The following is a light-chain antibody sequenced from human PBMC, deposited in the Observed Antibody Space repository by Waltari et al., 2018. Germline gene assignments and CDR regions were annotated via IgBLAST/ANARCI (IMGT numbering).Light chain of an antibody. Sequence: IQLTHSPSSLSASVGDRVTITCRASQCISNYLAWYQQKPGKAPKLLIYAASTLQSGVPSRFSGSGSGTDFTLTISSLQPEYFATYYCQQLNSYQWTFGQGTKVEIK. CDR1: QCISNY. J-gene: IGKJ1*01. CDR3: QQLNSYQWT. CDR2: AAS. V-gene: IGKV1-9*01.